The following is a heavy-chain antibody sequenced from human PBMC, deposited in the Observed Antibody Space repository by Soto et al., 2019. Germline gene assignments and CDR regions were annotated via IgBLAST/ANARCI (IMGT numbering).Heavy chain of an antibody. V-gene: IGHV3-9*01. CDR2: ISWNGDAT. J-gene: IGHJ4*02. Sequence: EVQLVESGGALVQPGGSLRLSCTASGFTFDDYAIHWVRQAPGKGLEWISGISWNGDATGYADSVKGRFTISRDNAKNSLYLQMNSLRTEDTAMYFCANLPLYGSGFDCFAQGTLVTVAS. CDR1: GFTFDDYA. D-gene: IGHD3-10*01. CDR3: ANLPLYGSGFDC.